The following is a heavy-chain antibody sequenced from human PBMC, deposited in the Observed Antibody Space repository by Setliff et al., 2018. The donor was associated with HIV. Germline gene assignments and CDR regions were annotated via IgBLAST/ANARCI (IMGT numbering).Heavy chain of an antibody. CDR1: GGSISSYY. CDR3: ASELQGHSSSWPNY. CDR2: IYTSGST. V-gene: IGHV4-4*07. J-gene: IGHJ4*02. D-gene: IGHD6-13*01. Sequence: PSETLSLTCTVSGGSISSYYWSWIRQPAGKGLEWIGHIYTSGSTNYNPSLKSRVTMSVDTSKNQFPLKLRSVTAADTAVYYCASELQGHSSSWPNYWGQGTLVTVSS.